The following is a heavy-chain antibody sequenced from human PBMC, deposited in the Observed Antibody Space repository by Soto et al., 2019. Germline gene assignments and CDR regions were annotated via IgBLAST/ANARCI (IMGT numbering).Heavy chain of an antibody. CDR1: GGSISSYY. CDR3: ARLNGDPDS. V-gene: IGHV4-59*12. J-gene: IGHJ4*02. D-gene: IGHD7-27*01. CDR2: FSHTGGT. Sequence: PSETLSLTCTVSGGSISSYYWSWIRQPPGEGLEWIGYFSHTGGTYYNPSLKSRVIISIDGSKNHLSLKLKSVTAADTAVYYCARLNGDPDSWGQGTLVTVSS.